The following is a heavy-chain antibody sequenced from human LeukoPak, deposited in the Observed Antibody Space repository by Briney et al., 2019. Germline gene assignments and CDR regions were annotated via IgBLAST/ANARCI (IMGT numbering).Heavy chain of an antibody. CDR2: ISNDLTTI. CDR1: GFTFRSSA. J-gene: IGHJ4*02. CDR3: ARARGGRTYSETGGYPVFDN. V-gene: IGHV3-48*03. Sequence: GGSLRLSCAASGFTFRSSAMSWVRQAPGQGLEWISYISNDLTTIHYAASVMGRFTISRDNARNSLYLQMDSLRAEDTAVYFCARARGGRTYSETGGYPVFDNWGQGTLVTVSS. D-gene: IGHD2-8*02.